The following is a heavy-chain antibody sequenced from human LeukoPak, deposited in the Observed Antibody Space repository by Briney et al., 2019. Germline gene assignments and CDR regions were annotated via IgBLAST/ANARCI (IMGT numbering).Heavy chain of an antibody. CDR2: IYYSGST. D-gene: IGHD2-15*01. J-gene: IGHJ4*02. CDR1: GGSISSSGYY. Sequence: KPSETLSLTCTVSGGSISSSGYYWGWIRQPPGKGLEWIGSIYYSGSTYYNPSLKSRVTIPIDTSKNQFSLKLSSVTAADTAVYYCARHQYCSGGSCYQPNFDYWGQGTLVTVSS. CDR3: ARHQYCSGGSCYQPNFDY. V-gene: IGHV4-39*01.